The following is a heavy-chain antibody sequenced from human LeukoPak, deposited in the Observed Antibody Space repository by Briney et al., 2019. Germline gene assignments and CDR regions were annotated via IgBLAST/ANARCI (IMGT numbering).Heavy chain of an antibody. V-gene: IGHV3-7*05. Sequence: GGSLRLSCAASGFTFSSYWMSWVRQAPGKGLEWVANIKQDGSEKYYVDSVKGRFTISRDNAKNSLYLQMNSLRAEDTAVYYCARDTGSYYYDSSGYPHFDYWGQGTLVTVSS. J-gene: IGHJ4*02. CDR2: IKQDGSEK. CDR3: ARDTGSYYYDSSGYPHFDY. CDR1: GFTFSSYW. D-gene: IGHD3-22*01.